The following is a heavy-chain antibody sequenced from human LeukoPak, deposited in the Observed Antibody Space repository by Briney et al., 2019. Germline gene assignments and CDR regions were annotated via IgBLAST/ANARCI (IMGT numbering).Heavy chain of an antibody. J-gene: IGHJ4*02. D-gene: IGHD3-16*02. CDR2: IYHSGST. CDR1: GYSISSGYY. Sequence: RSSETLSLTCTVSGYSISSGYYWGWIRQPPGKGLEWIGSIYHSGSTYYNPSLKSRVTISVDTSKNQFSLKLSSVTAADTAVYYCARGGRGGITFGGVIVGPETRNFDYWGRGTLVTVSS. CDR3: ARGGRGGITFGGVIVGPETRNFDY. V-gene: IGHV4-38-2*02.